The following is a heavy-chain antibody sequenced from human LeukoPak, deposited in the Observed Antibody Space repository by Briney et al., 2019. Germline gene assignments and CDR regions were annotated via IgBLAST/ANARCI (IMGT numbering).Heavy chain of an antibody. D-gene: IGHD2-2*01. CDR2: IIGGAGGT. CDR1: GFTFSTYG. CDR3: ARGSMYQLDY. Sequence: GGSLRLSCVASGFTFSTYGMSWVRQAPGKGLEWASGIIGGAGGTYYADSVKGRFTISRDNAKNTLYLQMNSLRAEDTAVYYCARGSMYQLDYWGQGTLVTVSS. V-gene: IGHV3-23*01. J-gene: IGHJ4*02.